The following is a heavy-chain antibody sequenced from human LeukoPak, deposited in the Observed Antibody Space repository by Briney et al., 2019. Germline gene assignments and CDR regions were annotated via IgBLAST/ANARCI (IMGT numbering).Heavy chain of an antibody. V-gene: IGHV3-23*01. CDR1: GFTFGTFA. D-gene: IGHD6-13*01. CDR2: VSDSGDVT. J-gene: IGHJ4*02. CDR3: ARLGYSSSWYGWGEYYFDY. Sequence: GGSLRLSCAASGFTFGTFAMTWVRQAPGKGLEWVSTVSDSGDVTYSADSVKGRFTISRDNAKNSLYLQMNSLRAEDTAVYYCARLGYSSSWYGWGEYYFDYWGQGTLVTVSS.